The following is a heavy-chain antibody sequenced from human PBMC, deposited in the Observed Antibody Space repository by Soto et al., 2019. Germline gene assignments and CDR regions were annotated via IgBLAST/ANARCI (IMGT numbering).Heavy chain of an antibody. V-gene: IGHV1-18*01. Sequence: QVPLVQSGAEVKKPGASVKVSCKASGYAFTSYGISWVRHAPGQGLEWMGWSSAYNGNTNYAQKLQGRVTMTTDTSTSTAYMELRSLRSDDTAVYYCARDNSGYDFWRHHYYYYYGMDVWGQGTTVTVSS. CDR3: ARDNSGYDFWRHHYYYYYGMDV. J-gene: IGHJ6*02. D-gene: IGHD3-3*01. CDR1: GYAFTSYG. CDR2: SSAYNGNT.